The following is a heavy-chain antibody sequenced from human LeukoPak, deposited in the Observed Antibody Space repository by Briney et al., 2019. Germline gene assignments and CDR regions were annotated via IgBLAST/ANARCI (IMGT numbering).Heavy chain of an antibody. D-gene: IGHD3-22*01. Sequence: GGSLRLSCAASGFTFSSYGMHWVRQAPGKGLEWVAVISYDGSNKYYADSVKGRFTISRDNSKNTLYLQMNSLRAEDTAVYYFAKDGYYYDSSGYYYPDYWGQGTLVTVSS. CDR2: ISYDGSNK. V-gene: IGHV3-30*18. CDR3: AKDGYYYDSSGYYYPDY. CDR1: GFTFSSYG. J-gene: IGHJ4*02.